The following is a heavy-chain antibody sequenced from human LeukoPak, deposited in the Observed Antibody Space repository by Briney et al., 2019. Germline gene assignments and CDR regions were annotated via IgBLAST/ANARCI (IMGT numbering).Heavy chain of an antibody. D-gene: IGHD3-22*01. CDR2: IYTSGST. CDR1: GGSISSYY. Sequence: PSETLSLTCTVPGGSISSYYWSWLRPPAGKGLEWIGCIYTSGSTNYNPSFKSRVTMSVDTSKNQFSLKLSSVTDADTAVYYCARWTYYYDSSELMGDFDAFDIWGQGTMVTVSS. CDR3: ARWTYYYDSSELMGDFDAFDI. J-gene: IGHJ3*02. V-gene: IGHV4-4*07.